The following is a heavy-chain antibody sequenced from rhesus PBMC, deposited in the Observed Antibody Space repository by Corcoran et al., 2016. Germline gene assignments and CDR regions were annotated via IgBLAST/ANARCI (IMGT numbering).Heavy chain of an antibody. CDR3: SRGGDCTGSGCYVEWYFEF. CDR2: IIPLVGIK. V-gene: IGHV1-198*02. J-gene: IGHJ1*01. CDR1: GFTFGSYA. D-gene: IGHD2-21*01. Sequence: QVQLVQSGAEVKKPGASVKVSCKASGFTFGSYAISWVRQAPGQGLEWMGVIIPLVGIKNYAEKFQGRVTMTADTSTSTAYMELRSLRSEDTAVYYCSRGGDCTGSGCYVEWYFEFWGQGALVTVSS.